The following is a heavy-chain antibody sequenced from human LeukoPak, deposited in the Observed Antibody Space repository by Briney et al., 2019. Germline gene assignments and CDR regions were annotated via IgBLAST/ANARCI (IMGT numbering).Heavy chain of an antibody. CDR1: GYTFTSYG. V-gene: IGHV1-18*01. CDR2: ISGYNGNT. CDR3: ARALESTSCPYCFDY. J-gene: IGHJ4*02. Sequence: GASVKVSCKASGYTFTSYGISWVRQAPGQGLEWMGWISGYNGNTNYAQKLQGRVTLTTDTSTSTAYMELRSLRSDDTTVYYCARALESTSCPYCFDYWGQGTLVTVSS. D-gene: IGHD2-2*01.